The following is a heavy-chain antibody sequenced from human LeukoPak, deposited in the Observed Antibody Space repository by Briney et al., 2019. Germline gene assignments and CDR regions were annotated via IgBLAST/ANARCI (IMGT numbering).Heavy chain of an antibody. D-gene: IGHD6-19*01. Sequence: ASVTVSCKASGYTFTSYAVHWVRQAPGQRLEWMGWINAGNGNTKYSQKFQGRVTITRDTSASTAYMELSSLRSEDTAVYYCARGNPRLDAFDIWGQGTMVTVSS. CDR3: ARGNPRLDAFDI. J-gene: IGHJ3*02. CDR2: INAGNGNT. V-gene: IGHV1-3*01. CDR1: GYTFTSYA.